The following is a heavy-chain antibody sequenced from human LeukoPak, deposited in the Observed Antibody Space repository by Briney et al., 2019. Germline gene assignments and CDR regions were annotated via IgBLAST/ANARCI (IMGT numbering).Heavy chain of an antibody. V-gene: IGHV1-18*01. CDR3: ARSEGNIRNWFDP. CDR1: GGTFSSYA. J-gene: IGHJ5*02. D-gene: IGHD1/OR15-1a*01. Sequence: ASVKVSCKASGGTFSSYAISWVRQAPGQGLEWMGWISAYNGNTNYAQKLQGRVTMTTDTSTSTAYMELRSLRSDDTAVYYCARSEGNIRNWFDPWGREPWSPSPQ. CDR2: ISAYNGNT.